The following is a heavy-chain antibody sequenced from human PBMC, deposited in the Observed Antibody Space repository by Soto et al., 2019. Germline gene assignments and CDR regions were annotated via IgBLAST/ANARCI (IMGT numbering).Heavy chain of an antibody. D-gene: IGHD4-17*01. CDR1: GYTFTSYD. CDR2: MNPNSGNT. J-gene: IGHJ4*02. Sequence: QVQLVQSGAEVKKPGASVKVSCKASGYTFTSYDINWVRQATGQGLEWMGWMNPNSGNTGYAQKFQGRVTMTRNTSIRTAYMELSSLRSEDTAVYYCARGTYRANYGGNIVDYWGQGTLVTVSS. V-gene: IGHV1-8*01. CDR3: ARGTYRANYGGNIVDY.